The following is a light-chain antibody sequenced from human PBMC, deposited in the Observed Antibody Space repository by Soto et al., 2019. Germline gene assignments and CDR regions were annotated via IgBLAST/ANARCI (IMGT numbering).Light chain of an antibody. CDR2: DAS. CDR3: QQYNDWPFT. V-gene: IGKV3-15*01. CDR1: QSVASN. J-gene: IGKJ3*01. Sequence: IVMTQSPATLSVSPGERATLSCRASQSVASNLAWYQQNPGQPPRLLIYDASTRATGIPARFSGSGSGTVFPSTTTDLRPKNFALYYCQQYNDWPFTFGPGTKVDIK.